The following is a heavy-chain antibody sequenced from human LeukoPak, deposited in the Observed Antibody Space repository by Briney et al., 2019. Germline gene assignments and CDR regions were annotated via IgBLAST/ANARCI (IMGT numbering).Heavy chain of an antibody. J-gene: IGHJ4*02. CDR3: AKEKLLWFGELPYYFDY. Sequence: PGGSLRLSCAASGFTFSSYAMSWVRQAPGKGLEWVSAISGSGGSTYYADSVKGRFTISRDNSKNTLYLQMNSLRAEDTAVYYCAKEKLLWFGELPYYFDYWGQGTLVTVSS. CDR1: GFTFSSYA. CDR2: ISGSGGST. D-gene: IGHD3-10*01. V-gene: IGHV3-23*01.